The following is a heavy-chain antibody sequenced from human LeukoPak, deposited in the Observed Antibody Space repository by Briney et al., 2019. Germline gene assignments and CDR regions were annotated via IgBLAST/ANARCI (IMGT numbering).Heavy chain of an antibody. V-gene: IGHV4-38-2*02. CDR1: GYSISSGYY. CDR3: ARHVSGSYYGDY. D-gene: IGHD1-26*01. Sequence: SETLSLTCTVSGYSISSGYYWGWIRQPPGKGLEWIGSIYHSGSTYYNPSLKSRVTISVDTSKNQFSLKLSSVTAADTAVYYCARHVSGSYYGDYWGQGTLVTVSS. CDR2: IYHSGST. J-gene: IGHJ4*02.